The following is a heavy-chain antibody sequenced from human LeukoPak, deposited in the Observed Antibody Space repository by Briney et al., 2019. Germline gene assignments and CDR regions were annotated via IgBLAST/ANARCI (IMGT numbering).Heavy chain of an antibody. J-gene: IGHJ4*02. CDR2: IWHDGSE. CDR1: GFIFRNYG. V-gene: IGHV3-33*01. Sequence: PGRSLRLSCAASGFIFRNYGLHWVRQAPGKGLEWVAVIWHDGSEYYADSVKGRFSISRDNSENTVSLQMDSLRDEDTAVYYCARDALKRRDYDSMGYWGQGTLVTVSS. D-gene: IGHD3-22*01. CDR3: ARDALKRRDYDSMGY.